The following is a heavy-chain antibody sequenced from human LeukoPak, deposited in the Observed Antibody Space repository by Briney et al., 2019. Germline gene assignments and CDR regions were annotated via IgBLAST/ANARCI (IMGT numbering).Heavy chain of an antibody. V-gene: IGHV3-74*01. CDR1: GFIFSTYW. J-gene: IGHJ4*02. CDR2: INSVGSST. D-gene: IGHD1-14*01. Sequence: PGGSLRLSCTASGFIFSTYWMHWVRQAPGEGLVWVSRINSVGSSTNYADSVKGRFSISRDNAKNSLYLQMNSLRAEDTAVYYCARAGTPGSADYWGRGTLVTVSS. CDR3: ARAGTPGSADY.